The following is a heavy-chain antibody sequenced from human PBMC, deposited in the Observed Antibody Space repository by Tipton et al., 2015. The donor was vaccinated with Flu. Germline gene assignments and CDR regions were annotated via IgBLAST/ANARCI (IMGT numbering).Heavy chain of an antibody. CDR1: GYSISSGYY. D-gene: IGHD3-16*01. J-gene: IGHJ4*02. Sequence: LSCAVSGYSISSGYYWGWIRQPPGKGLEWIGSIYHSGSTYYNPSLKSRVTISVDTSKNQFSLKLSSVTAADTAVYYCARADTDYDYVSAYFDYWGQGTLVTVSS. V-gene: IGHV4-38-2*01. CDR3: ARADTDYDYVSAYFDY. CDR2: IYHSGST.